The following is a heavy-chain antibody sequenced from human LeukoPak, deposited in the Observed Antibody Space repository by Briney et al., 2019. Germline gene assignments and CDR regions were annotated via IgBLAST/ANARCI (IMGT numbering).Heavy chain of an antibody. J-gene: IGHJ4*02. D-gene: IGHD3-3*01. CDR3: TRDSMRFLEWLSTPDYFDY. Sequence: PGRSLRLSCTASGVTFGDYAMSWVRQAPGKGQEWVGFIRSKAYGGTTEYAASVKGRFTISRDDSKSIAYLQMNSLKTEDTAVYYCTRDSMRFLEWLSTPDYFDYWGQGTLVTVSS. CDR1: GVTFGDYA. CDR2: IRSKAYGGTT. V-gene: IGHV3-49*04.